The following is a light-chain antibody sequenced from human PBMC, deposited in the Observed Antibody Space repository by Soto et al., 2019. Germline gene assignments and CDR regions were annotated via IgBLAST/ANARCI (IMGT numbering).Light chain of an antibody. CDR3: QQYYSYPL. CDR1: QGISSY. CDR2: AAS. V-gene: IGKV1-8*01. Sequence: AIRMTQSPSSFSASTGDRVTITCRASQGISSYLAWYQQKPGKAPKLLIYAASTLQSGVPSRFSGSGSGTDFTLTISCLQSEDFATYYCQQYYSYPLFGGGTKVEI. J-gene: IGKJ4*02.